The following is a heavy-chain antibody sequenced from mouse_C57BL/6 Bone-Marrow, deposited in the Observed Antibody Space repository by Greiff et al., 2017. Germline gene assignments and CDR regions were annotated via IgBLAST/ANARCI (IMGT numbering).Heavy chain of an antibody. J-gene: IGHJ2*01. Sequence: VQLQQSGAELVRPGTSVKMSCKASGYTFTNYWIGWAKQRPGHGLEWIGDIYPGGGYTNYNEKFKGKATLTADKSSSTAYMQFSSLTSEDSAIYYCARGRDYYGSYYFDYWGQGTTLTVSS. CDR2: IYPGGGYT. CDR3: ARGRDYYGSYYFDY. V-gene: IGHV1-63*01. D-gene: IGHD1-1*01. CDR1: GYTFTNYW.